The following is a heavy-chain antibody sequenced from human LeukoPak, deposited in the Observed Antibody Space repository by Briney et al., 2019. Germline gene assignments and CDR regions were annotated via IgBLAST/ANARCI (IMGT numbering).Heavy chain of an antibody. CDR3: ARCHSSSSGDY. V-gene: IGHV3-7*05. CDR2: IQQGGSEK. Sequence: GGSLRLSCAASGFTFSSYWMSGVRQAPGKGLEWVANIQQGGSEKYYVDSVKGRFTISRDNAKNSLFLQMNSLRAEDTAVYYCARCHSSSSGDYWGQGTLVTVSS. CDR1: GFTFSSYW. J-gene: IGHJ4*02. D-gene: IGHD6-6*01.